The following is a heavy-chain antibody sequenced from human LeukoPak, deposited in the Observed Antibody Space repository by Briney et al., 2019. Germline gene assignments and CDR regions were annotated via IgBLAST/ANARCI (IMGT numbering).Heavy chain of an antibody. V-gene: IGHV3-74*03. CDR2: IFRDDSSI. Sequence: GGSLRLSCVASGLTFPPYSVNWVRQAPGKGLEWVSRIFRDDSSISYADSVRGRFTISRDNAKNTLYLQMNSLRADDTAVYYCVRSYDYWGQGTMVIVSS. CDR1: GLTFPPYS. J-gene: IGHJ4*02. CDR3: VRSYDY.